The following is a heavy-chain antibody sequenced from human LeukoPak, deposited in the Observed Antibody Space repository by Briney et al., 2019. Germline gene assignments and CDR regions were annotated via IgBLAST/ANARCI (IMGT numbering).Heavy chain of an antibody. V-gene: IGHV3-23*01. Sequence: HSGGSLRLSCAASGFTFSNYAITWVRQAPGKGLEWVSTISESGDTIYYSDSVKGRFTISRDNSENMLYLQMNSLRAEDTAIYYCAKVIIVVRVPTDMDYWGQGTLVTVSS. CDR2: ISESGDTI. D-gene: IGHD3-22*01. CDR1: GFTFSNYA. CDR3: AKVIIVVRVPTDMDY. J-gene: IGHJ4*02.